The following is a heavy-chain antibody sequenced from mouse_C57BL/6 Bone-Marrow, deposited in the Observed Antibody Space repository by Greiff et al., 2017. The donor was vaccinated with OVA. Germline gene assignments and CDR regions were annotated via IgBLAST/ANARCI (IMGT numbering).Heavy chain of an antibody. CDR2: INPSTGGT. D-gene: IGHD1-1*01. V-gene: IGHV1-42*01. J-gene: IGHJ1*03. Sequence: EVQLQQSGPELVKPGASVKISCKASGYSFTGYYMNWVKHSPEKSLEWIGEINPSTGGTTYNQKFKAKATLTVDKSSSTAYMQLKSLTSEDSAFYYCAIFITTVDFYWYFAVWGTGTTVTVSS. CDR3: AIFITTVDFYWYFAV. CDR1: GYSFTGYY.